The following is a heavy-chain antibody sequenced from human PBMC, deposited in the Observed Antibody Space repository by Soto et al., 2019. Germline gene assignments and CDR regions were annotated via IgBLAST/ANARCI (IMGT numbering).Heavy chain of an antibody. Sequence: QVQLVESGGGVVQPGRSLRLSCAASGFTFSSYGMHWVRQAPGKGLEWVAVIWYDGSNKYYADSVKGRFTISRDNSKNTLYLQMNSLRAEDTAVYYCARDGYSGYRVYYYGMDVWGQGTTVTVSS. D-gene: IGHD5-12*01. J-gene: IGHJ6*02. CDR1: GFTFSSYG. CDR2: IWYDGSNK. V-gene: IGHV3-33*01. CDR3: ARDGYSGYRVYYYGMDV.